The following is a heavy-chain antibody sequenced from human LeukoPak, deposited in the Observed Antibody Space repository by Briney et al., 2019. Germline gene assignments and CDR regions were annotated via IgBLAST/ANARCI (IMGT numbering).Heavy chain of an antibody. CDR3: ARDSTQPGPVVVAATYAGFDY. CDR2: INWNCGST. D-gene: IGHD2-15*01. Sequence: PGGSLRLSCEASGFTFGDYGMSWVRQAPGKGLEWVSSINWNCGSTVYADSVKGRFTISRDNAKNSLYLQMNSLRAEDTALYYCARDSTQPGPVVVAATYAGFDYWGQGTLVTVSS. CDR1: GFTFGDYG. J-gene: IGHJ4*02. V-gene: IGHV3-20*04.